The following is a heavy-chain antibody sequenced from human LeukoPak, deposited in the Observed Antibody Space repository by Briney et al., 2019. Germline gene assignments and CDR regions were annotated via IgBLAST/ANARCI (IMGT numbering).Heavy chain of an antibody. V-gene: IGHV3-23*01. CDR3: AKVRNWSGDAFDI. CDR2: TGASGSTT. D-gene: IGHD3-3*01. Sequence: GGSLRLSCAASGFTFNNYAMSWVRQAPGKGLEWVSGTGASGSTTHYAGSVKGRFTLSRDNSQNTLSLQMNSLRAEVTAVYYCAKVRNWSGDAFDIWGQGTMVTVSS. J-gene: IGHJ3*02. CDR1: GFTFNNYA.